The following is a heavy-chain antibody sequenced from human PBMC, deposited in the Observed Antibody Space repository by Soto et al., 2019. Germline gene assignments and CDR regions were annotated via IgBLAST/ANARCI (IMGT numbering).Heavy chain of an antibody. D-gene: IGHD6-13*01. CDR2: ISSSSSYI. Sequence: PGGSLRLSCAGSCFTFSSYSMNWVRQAPGKGLEWVSSISSSSSYIYYADSVKGRFTISRDNAKNSLYLQMNSLRAEDTAVYYCARVQYSSSWYYFDYWGQGTLVTVSS. J-gene: IGHJ4*02. CDR1: CFTFSSYS. V-gene: IGHV3-21*01. CDR3: ARVQYSSSWYYFDY.